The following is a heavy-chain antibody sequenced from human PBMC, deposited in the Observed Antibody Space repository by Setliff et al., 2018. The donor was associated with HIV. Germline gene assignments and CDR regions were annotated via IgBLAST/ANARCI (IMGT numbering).Heavy chain of an antibody. D-gene: IGHD3-22*01. CDR1: GDSISSSSCY. CDR2: IYYSGTT. J-gene: IGHJ4*02. Sequence: SETLSLTCTVSGDSISSSSCYWAWIRQPPGKGLEWIGNIYYSGTTFYNPSLKSRVTVSVDTSKNQFSQRLNSVTAADTAVYYCARRRADYDSSGHYREDFDYWGREPWSPSPQ. V-gene: IGHV4-39*01. CDR3: ARRRADYDSSGHYREDFDY.